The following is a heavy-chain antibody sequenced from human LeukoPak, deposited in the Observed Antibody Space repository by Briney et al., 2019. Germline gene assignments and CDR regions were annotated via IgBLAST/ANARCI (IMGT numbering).Heavy chain of an antibody. CDR3: AREGSSGYYFDY. CDR1: GGTFSSYA. D-gene: IGHD3-22*01. J-gene: IGHJ4*02. CDR2: IIPIFGTA. Sequence: ASVKVSCKASGGTFSSYAISLVRQAPGQGLEWMGRIIPIFGTANYAQKFQGRVTITTDESTSTAYMELSSLRSEDTAVYYCAREGSSGYYFDYWGQGTLVTVSS. V-gene: IGHV1-69*05.